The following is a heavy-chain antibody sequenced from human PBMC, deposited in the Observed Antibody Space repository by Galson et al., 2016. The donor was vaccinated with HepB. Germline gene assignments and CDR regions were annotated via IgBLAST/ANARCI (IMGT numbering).Heavy chain of an antibody. CDR2: ISAYNGST. D-gene: IGHD6-13*01. J-gene: IGHJ6*02. Sequence: SVKVSCKASGYTFTSYGISWVRQPPGQGLEWMGWISAYNGSTNYAQKLQGRVTMTTDTSTSTAYMELRSLRSDDTAVYYCARDPEQLDYYYDGMDVWGQGTTVTVSS. CDR1: GYTFTSYG. CDR3: ARDPEQLDYYYDGMDV. V-gene: IGHV1-18*01.